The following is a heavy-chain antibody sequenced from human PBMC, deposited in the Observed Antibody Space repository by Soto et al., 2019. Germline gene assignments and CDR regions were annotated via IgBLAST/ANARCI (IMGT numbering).Heavy chain of an antibody. CDR1: GFIFSGNG. V-gene: IGHV3-33*01. J-gene: IGHJ4*02. Sequence: QVQLVESGGGVVQPGRSLRLSCAASGFIFSGNGMHWVRQAPGKGLEWVAMIWFDGSQQRYADSVQGRFIISRDNSKSRLDLEMNSLRVEDTAVYYCARDMNDNAYFVWGQGTLVTVSS. CDR2: IWFDGSQQ. CDR3: ARDMNDNAYFV. D-gene: IGHD3-16*01.